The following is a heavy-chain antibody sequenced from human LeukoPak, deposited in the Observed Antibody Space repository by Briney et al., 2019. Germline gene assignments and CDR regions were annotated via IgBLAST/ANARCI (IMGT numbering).Heavy chain of an antibody. CDR2: IYHSGST. D-gene: IGHD4-17*01. CDR1: GGSISSSSYY. CDR3: ARAPYYGDYGTFDY. V-gene: IGHV4-39*07. Sequence: SETLSLTCTVSGGSISSSSYYWGWIRQPPGKGLEWIGSIYHSGSTYYNPSLKSRVTISVDTSKNQFSLKLSSVTAADTAVYYCARAPYYGDYGTFDYWGQGTLVTVSS. J-gene: IGHJ4*02.